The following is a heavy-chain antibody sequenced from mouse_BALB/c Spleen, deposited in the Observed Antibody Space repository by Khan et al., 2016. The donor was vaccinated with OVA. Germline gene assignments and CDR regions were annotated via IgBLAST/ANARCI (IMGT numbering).Heavy chain of an antibody. Sequence: EVQLQESGPGLVNPSQSLSLTCTVTGYSITSDYAWNWIRQFPGNKLEWMGYINYSGSTNYNPALTSRISITRDTSKNQFFLQLNTVTTEDTTTYYCAREGSRYNYAMDYGGQGTSVTVSS. CDR1: GYSITSDYA. D-gene: IGHD1-1*01. V-gene: IGHV3-2*02. J-gene: IGHJ4*01. CDR3: AREGSRYNYAMDY. CDR2: INYSGST.